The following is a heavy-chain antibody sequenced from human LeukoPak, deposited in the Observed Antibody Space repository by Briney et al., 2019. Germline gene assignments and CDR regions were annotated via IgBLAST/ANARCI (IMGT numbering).Heavy chain of an antibody. V-gene: IGHV3-30*18. CDR3: AKDLGQHCSSTSCYNWFDP. J-gene: IGHJ5*02. Sequence: GGSLRLSCAASGFTFSSYGMHWVRQAPGKGLEWVAVISYDGSNKYYADSVKGRFTISRDNSKNTLYLQMNSLRAEDTAVYYCAKDLGQHCSSTSCYNWFDPWGQGTLVTVSS. CDR1: GFTFSSYG. CDR2: ISYDGSNK. D-gene: IGHD2-2*01.